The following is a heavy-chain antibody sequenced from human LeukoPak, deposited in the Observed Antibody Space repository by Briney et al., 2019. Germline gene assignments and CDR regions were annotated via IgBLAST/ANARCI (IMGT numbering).Heavy chain of an antibody. J-gene: IGHJ3*02. CDR1: GFTFSSYW. D-gene: IGHD3-10*02. CDR3: ARRGLVPAFDN. V-gene: IGHV3-74*01. CDR2: VNSDGNIT. Sequence: GGSLRLSCAASGFTFSSYWMHWVRQAPGKGLVWLSRVNSDGNITTYADSVRGRFTISRDNAKNTLYLQMNSLRAEDTAVYYCARRGLVPAFDNWGQGTMVSVTS.